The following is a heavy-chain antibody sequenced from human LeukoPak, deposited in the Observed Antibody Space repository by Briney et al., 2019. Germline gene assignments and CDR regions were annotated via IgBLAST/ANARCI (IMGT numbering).Heavy chain of an antibody. CDR1: GGSISSYY. Sequence: SETLSLTCTVSGGSISSYYWSWIRQPPGKGLEWIGYIYYSGSTNYNPSLKSRVTISVDTSKNQFSLKVSSVTAADTAVYYCARGTYGSGIWFDPWGQGTLVTVSS. J-gene: IGHJ5*02. CDR2: IYYSGST. V-gene: IGHV4-59*08. CDR3: ARGTYGSGIWFDP. D-gene: IGHD3-10*01.